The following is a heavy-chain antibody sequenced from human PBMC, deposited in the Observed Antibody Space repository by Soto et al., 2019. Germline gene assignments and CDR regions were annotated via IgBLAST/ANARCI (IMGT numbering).Heavy chain of an antibody. CDR2: MNSDGSII. V-gene: IGHV3-74*01. J-gene: IGHJ4*02. CDR1: GYTFRNHW. CDR3: ATAEVDY. Sequence: GGSLRLSCAVAGYTFRNHWMHWVRQAPGKGLEWVSRMNSDGSIINYKDSVKGRFTVSRDNAKNTLYLQMNSLRVEDTAVYYCATAEVDYWGPGTLVTVSS.